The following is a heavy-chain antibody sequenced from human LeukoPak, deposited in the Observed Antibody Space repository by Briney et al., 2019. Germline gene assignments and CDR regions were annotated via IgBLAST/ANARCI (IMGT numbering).Heavy chain of an antibody. V-gene: IGHV3-30*18. CDR3: AKARVPATADFDS. J-gene: IGHJ4*02. CDR2: ISYNGGKK. D-gene: IGHD2-2*01. Sequence: GALRLSCAASGFTFSSYGMHWVRQAPGKGLEWVAVISYNGGKKYYADSVKGRFTISRDNSKNTLYLQMNSLRAEDTAIYFCAKARVPATADFDSWGQGTLVTVSS. CDR1: GFTFSSYG.